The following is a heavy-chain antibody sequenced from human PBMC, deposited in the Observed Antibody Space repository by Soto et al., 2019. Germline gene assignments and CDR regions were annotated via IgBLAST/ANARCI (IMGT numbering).Heavy chain of an antibody. Sequence: QITLKESSPTLVKPTQPLTLTCTFSGFALSTSGVGVGWIRQPPGKALEWLALIYWDDDSRYSPSLKSRLTITKDTSKNQVVLTMTNMDPVDTATYYCAHSGLAEGIHYWGQGTLVTVSS. D-gene: IGHD6-6*01. CDR3: AHSGLAEGIHY. CDR1: GFALSTSGVG. CDR2: IYWDDDS. V-gene: IGHV2-5*02. J-gene: IGHJ4*02.